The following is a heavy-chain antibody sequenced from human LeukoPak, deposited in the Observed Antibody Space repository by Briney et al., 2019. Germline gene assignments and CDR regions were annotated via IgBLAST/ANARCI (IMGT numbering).Heavy chain of an antibody. D-gene: IGHD6-19*01. CDR3: ARGSPYSSGWYSGFDP. CDR1: GGSFSGYY. Sequence: SETLSLTSAVYGGSFSGYYWSWIRHPPGKGLEWIGEINHSGCTNYNASLKSRVTISVDTSKNQFSLKLSSVTAADAAVYYCARGSPYSSGWYSGFDPWGQGTLVTVSS. CDR2: INHSGCT. J-gene: IGHJ5*02. V-gene: IGHV4-34*01.